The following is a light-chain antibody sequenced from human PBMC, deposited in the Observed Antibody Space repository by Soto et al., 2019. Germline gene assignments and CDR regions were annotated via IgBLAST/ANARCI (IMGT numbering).Light chain of an antibody. CDR3: QQYGSSQFT. CDR2: GAS. J-gene: IGKJ3*01. V-gene: IGKV3-20*01. Sequence: EIVLTQSPGTLSLSPGERATLSCRASQSVSSSYLAWYQQKPGQAPRLLSYGASSRATGIPDRFSGSGSGTDFTLTISRREPEDFAVYYCQQYGSSQFTFGPGTKVDIK. CDR1: QSVSSSY.